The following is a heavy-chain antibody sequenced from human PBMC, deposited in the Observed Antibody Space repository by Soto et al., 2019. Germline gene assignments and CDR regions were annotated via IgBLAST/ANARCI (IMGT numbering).Heavy chain of an antibody. V-gene: IGHV4-39*01. J-gene: IGHJ4*02. CDR2: IYYSGST. D-gene: IGHD6-6*01. CDR1: GGSISSSSYY. CDR3: ARTRPYFDY. Sequence: ETLSLTCTVSGGSISSSSYYWGWIRQPPGKGLEWIGSIYYSGSTYYNPSLKSRVTISVDTSKNQFSLKLSSVTAADTAVYYCARTRPYFDYWGQGTLVTVSS.